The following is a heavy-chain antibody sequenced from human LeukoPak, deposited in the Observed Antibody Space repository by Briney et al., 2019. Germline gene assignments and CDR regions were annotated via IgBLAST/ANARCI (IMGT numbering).Heavy chain of an antibody. D-gene: IGHD3-9*01. J-gene: IGHJ5*02. CDR1: GGSISSYY. Sequence: SETLSLTRTVSGGSISSYYWSWIRQPPGKGLEWIGYIYYSGSTNYNPSLKSRVTISVDTSKNQFSLKLSSVTAADTAVYYCARDRYDRFDPWGQGTLVTVSS. V-gene: IGHV4-59*01. CDR3: ARDRYDRFDP. CDR2: IYYSGST.